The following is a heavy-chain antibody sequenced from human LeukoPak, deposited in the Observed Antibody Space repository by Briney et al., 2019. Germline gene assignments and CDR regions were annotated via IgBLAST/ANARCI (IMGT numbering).Heavy chain of an antibody. V-gene: IGHV3-23*01. Sequence: GGSLRLSCAASGFTFSSYAVSWVRQARGKGREWVSALSGSGGSTDYADSVKGRFTISRDNSKNTLYLQMNSLRAEDTAVYYCAKGHDYGDYDGDSFDYWGQGTLVTVSS. CDR1: GFTFSSYA. J-gene: IGHJ4*02. D-gene: IGHD4-17*01. CDR2: LSGSGGST. CDR3: AKGHDYGDYDGDSFDY.